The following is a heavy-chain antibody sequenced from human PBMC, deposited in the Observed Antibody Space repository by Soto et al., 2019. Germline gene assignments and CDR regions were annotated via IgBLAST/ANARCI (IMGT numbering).Heavy chain of an antibody. CDR3: AREGYCSSTSCYLWHFDY. J-gene: IGHJ4*02. Sequence: SETLSLTCTVSGGSISSYYWSWIRQPAGKGLEWIGRIYTSGSTNYNPSLKSRVTMSVDTSKNQFSLKLSSVTAADTAVYYCAREGYCSSTSCYLWHFDYWGQGTLVTVSS. CDR1: GGSISSYY. CDR2: IYTSGST. V-gene: IGHV4-4*07. D-gene: IGHD2-2*01.